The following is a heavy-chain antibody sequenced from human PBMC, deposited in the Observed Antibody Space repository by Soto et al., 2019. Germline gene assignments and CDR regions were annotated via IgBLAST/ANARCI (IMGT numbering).Heavy chain of an antibody. D-gene: IGHD1-26*01. CDR3: ARGLSYRQE. CDR1: GYTFTNYD. J-gene: IGHJ4*02. Sequence: QVQLVQSGAEVKKPGASVKVSCKASGYTFTNYDIYWVRQATGQGLEWMGWMHPNSGNTGYAQKFQGRVTMTRNTSISTAYMELSSLRSEDTAVQYCARGLSYRQEWGQGTLVTVSS. V-gene: IGHV1-8*01. CDR2: MHPNSGNT.